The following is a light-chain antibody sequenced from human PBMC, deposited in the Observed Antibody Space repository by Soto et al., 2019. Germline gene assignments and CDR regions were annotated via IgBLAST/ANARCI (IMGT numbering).Light chain of an antibody. Sequence: QAASVSGSPGQSITISCTGTSSDIGGYNFVSWYQQHPGRAPKLMIYDVSNRPSGVSNRFSGSKSGNTASLTISGLQAEDEADYYCSSYTTTRIRVFGGGTKLTVL. CDR3: SSYTTTRIRV. J-gene: IGLJ2*01. V-gene: IGLV2-14*03. CDR2: DVS. CDR1: SSDIGGYNF.